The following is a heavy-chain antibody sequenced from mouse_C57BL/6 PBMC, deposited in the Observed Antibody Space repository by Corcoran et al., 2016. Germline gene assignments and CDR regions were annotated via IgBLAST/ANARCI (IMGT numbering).Heavy chain of an antibody. V-gene: IGHV1-26*01. Sequence: EVQLQQSGPELVKPGASVKISCKASGYTFTDYYMNWVKQSHGKSLEWIGDINPNNGGTSYNQKFKGKATLTVDKSSSTAYMELCSLTSEDSAVYYCARRDYGNYPYYFDYWGQGTTLTVSS. J-gene: IGHJ2*01. CDR3: ARRDYGNYPYYFDY. CDR1: GYTFTDYY. CDR2: INPNNGGT. D-gene: IGHD2-1*01.